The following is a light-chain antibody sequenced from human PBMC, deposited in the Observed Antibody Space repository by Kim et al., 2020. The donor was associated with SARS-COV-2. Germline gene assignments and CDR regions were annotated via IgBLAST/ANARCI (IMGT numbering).Light chain of an antibody. V-gene: IGKV1-5*03. Sequence: DIQMTQSPSTLAASVGDRVTISCRASRSIDSYLAWYQQRPGKAPNLLIFEASSLESGVPSRFSGSGSGTEFTLTISSLQPDDFATYYCQQYKSGQLNFGGGTKVDIK. CDR1: RSIDSY. J-gene: IGKJ4*01. CDR3: QQYKSGQLN. CDR2: EAS.